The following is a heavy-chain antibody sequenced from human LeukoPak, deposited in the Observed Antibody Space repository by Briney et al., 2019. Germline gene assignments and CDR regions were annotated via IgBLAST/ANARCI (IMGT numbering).Heavy chain of an antibody. Sequence: GGSLRLSCAASGFTFSDYYMSWVRQAPGKGLEWVSGISGRDYSDHADSVKGRFTISRDNSKNTLYLQMNSLRAEDTALYYCAKSRNFYYYFMEVSGRGTKVTISS. CDR3: AKSRNFYYYFMEV. CDR1: GFTFSDYY. V-gene: IGHV3-23*01. CDR2: ISGRDYS. J-gene: IGHJ6*03.